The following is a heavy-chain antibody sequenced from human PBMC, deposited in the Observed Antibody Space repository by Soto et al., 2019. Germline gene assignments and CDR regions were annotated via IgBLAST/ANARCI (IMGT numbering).Heavy chain of an antibody. CDR3: VREGRGSFDF. D-gene: IGHD5-12*01. J-gene: IGHJ3*01. CDR1: GFIFTNYA. CDR2: IGGRGNSA. V-gene: IGHV3-23*01. Sequence: GGSLRLSFAASGFIFTNYAMNWVRQAPGKGLEWVSVIGGRGNSAYYADSVQGRFTISRDNSKNTLSLQMSSLTADDTAIYYCVREGRGSFDFWGRGTMVTVSS.